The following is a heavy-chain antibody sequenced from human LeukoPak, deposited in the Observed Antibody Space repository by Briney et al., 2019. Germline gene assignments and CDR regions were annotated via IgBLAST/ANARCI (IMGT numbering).Heavy chain of an antibody. V-gene: IGHV3-9*03. Sequence: PGGSLRLSCAASGFTFDDYAMHWVRQAPGKGLEWVSGISWNSGSIVYADSVKGRFTISRDNATNSLYLQMNSLRAEDMALYYCAKDVVGPYSSSSSYFDYWGQGTLVTVSS. CDR3: AKDVVGPYSSSSSYFDY. CDR1: GFTFDDYA. J-gene: IGHJ4*02. D-gene: IGHD6-13*01. CDR2: ISWNSGSI.